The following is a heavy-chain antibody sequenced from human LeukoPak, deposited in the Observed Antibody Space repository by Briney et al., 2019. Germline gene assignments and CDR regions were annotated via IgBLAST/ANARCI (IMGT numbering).Heavy chain of an antibody. CDR2: ISSNGGST. J-gene: IGHJ4*02. Sequence: PGGSLRLSCSASGLTFSSHDMHWVRQAPGKGLEYVSAISSNGGSTYYADSVKGRFTISRDNSKNTLYLQMSSLRAEDTAVYYCVARPSHSSGYWEFDYWGQGTLVTVSS. D-gene: IGHD3-22*01. V-gene: IGHV3-64D*06. CDR3: VARPSHSSGYWEFDY. CDR1: GLTFSSHD.